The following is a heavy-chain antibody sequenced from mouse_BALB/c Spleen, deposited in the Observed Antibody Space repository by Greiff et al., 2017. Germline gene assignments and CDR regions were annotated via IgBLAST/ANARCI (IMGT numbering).Heavy chain of an antibody. V-gene: IGHV3-6*01. J-gene: IGHJ2*01. D-gene: IGHD4-1*02. CDR1: GYSITSGYY. Sequence: ESGPGLVKPSQSLSLTCSVTGYSITSGYYWNWIRQFPGNKLEWMGYISYDGSNNYNPSLKNRISITRDTSKNQFFLKLNSVTTEDTAMYYCARPATGTGYFDYWGQGTTLTVSS. CDR3: ARPATGTGYFDY. CDR2: ISYDGSN.